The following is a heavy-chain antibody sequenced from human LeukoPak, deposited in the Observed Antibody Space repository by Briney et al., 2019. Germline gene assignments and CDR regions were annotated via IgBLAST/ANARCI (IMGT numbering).Heavy chain of an antibody. D-gene: IGHD3-3*01. CDR1: GFTFSAYS. V-gene: IGHV3-48*01. CDR2: ISSSATTI. J-gene: IGHJ3*02. CDR3: ARVGPGITIFGVVISGDAFDI. Sequence: GRSLRLSCAASGFTFSAYSMNWVRQAPGKGLEWVSYISSSATTIYYADSVKGRFTISRDNAKNSLYLQMNSLRAEDTAVYYCARVGPGITIFGVVISGDAFDIWGQGTMVTVSS.